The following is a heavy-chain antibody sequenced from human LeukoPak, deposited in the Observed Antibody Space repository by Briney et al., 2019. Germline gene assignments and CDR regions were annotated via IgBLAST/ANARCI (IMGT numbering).Heavy chain of an antibody. V-gene: IGHV4-38-2*02. CDR1: GYSISSGYY. J-gene: IGHJ4*02. D-gene: IGHD2-2*01. Sequence: SETLSLTCTVSGYSISSGYYWGWIRQPPGKGLEWIGSIYHSGTIYYNPSLKSRVTISVDTSKNQFSLMLSSVTAADTAVYYCARHLRTNYYFDYWGQGTLVTVSS. CDR3: ARHLRTNYYFDY. CDR2: IYHSGTI.